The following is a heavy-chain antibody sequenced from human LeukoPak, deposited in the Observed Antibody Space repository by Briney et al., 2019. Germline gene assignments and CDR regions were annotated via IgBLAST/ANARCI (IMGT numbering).Heavy chain of an antibody. CDR2: MNPNSGNT. Sequence: ASVKVSCKASGYTFTGYYMHWVRQATGQGLEWMGWMNPNSGNTGYAQKFQGRVTMTRNTSISTAYMELSSLRSEDTAVYYCARRGAVAGTNGYWGQGTLVTVSS. V-gene: IGHV1-8*02. J-gene: IGHJ4*02. CDR1: GYTFTGYY. CDR3: ARRGAVAGTNGY. D-gene: IGHD6-19*01.